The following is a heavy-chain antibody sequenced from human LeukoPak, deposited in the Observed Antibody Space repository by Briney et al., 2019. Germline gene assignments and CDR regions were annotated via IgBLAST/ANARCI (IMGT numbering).Heavy chain of an antibody. CDR2: ISSGSGTI. D-gene: IGHD1-7*01. J-gene: IGHJ4*02. CDR3: PLELGEGFDY. V-gene: IGHV3-48*01. CDR1: GFTFSSNS. Sequence: GGSLRLSCAASGFTFSSNSMNWVRKAPGKGLEWVSYISSGSGTIYYADSVKGRFTISRDNAKDSLYLQMNSLRAEDTAVYYCPLELGEGFDYWGQGTLVTVSS.